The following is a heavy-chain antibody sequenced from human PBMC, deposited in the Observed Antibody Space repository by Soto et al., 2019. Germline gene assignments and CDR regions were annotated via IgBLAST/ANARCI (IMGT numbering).Heavy chain of an antibody. CDR3: ARVAVATSYFDFSKYYFDY. V-gene: IGHV1-69*01. Sequence: QVQLVQSGAEVQKPGSSVKVSCKASGGTFSSYAISWVRQAPGQGLEWMGGIIPIFGTANYAQKFQGRVTITADESTSTAYLELSSLRSEDTAVYYCARVAVATSYFDFSKYYFDYWGQGTLVTVSS. CDR1: GGTFSSYA. J-gene: IGHJ4*02. D-gene: IGHD1-26*01. CDR2: IIPIFGTA.